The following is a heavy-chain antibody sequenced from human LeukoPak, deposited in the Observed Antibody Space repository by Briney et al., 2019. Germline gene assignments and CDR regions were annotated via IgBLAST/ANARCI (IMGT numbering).Heavy chain of an antibody. CDR2: IYSGGST. J-gene: IGHJ4*02. D-gene: IGHD5-12*01. CDR3: ARGVAPYYFDY. Sequence: GGSLRLSCAASGFTVSSNYMSWVRQAPGKGLEWVSVIYSGGSTYYADSVKGRFTISRDNSKNTLYLQMNSLRAEDTAVYYCARGVAPYYFDYWGQGTLVTVSS. CDR1: GFTVSSNY. V-gene: IGHV3-66*01.